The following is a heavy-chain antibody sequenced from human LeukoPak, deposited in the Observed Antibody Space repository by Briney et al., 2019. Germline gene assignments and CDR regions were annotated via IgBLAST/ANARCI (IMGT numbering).Heavy chain of an antibody. CDR3: ARGHYYGSGSYYHFDY. CDR2: IYTSGNT. J-gene: IGHJ4*02. Sequence: SETLSLTCTVSGGSISTGSYCWSWIRQPAGKGLEWIGHIYTSGNTNYNPSLKSRVTISVDTSKNQFSLKLSSVTAADTAVYYCARGHYYGSGSYYHFDYWGQGTLVTVSS. V-gene: IGHV4-61*09. CDR1: GGSISTGSYC. D-gene: IGHD3-10*01.